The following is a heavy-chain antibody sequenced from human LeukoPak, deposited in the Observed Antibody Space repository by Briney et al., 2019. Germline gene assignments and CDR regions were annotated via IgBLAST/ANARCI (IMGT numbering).Heavy chain of an antibody. D-gene: IGHD1-26*01. J-gene: IGHJ4*02. CDR3: VRHLVGVAEGYFDY. Sequence: PSETLSLTCTVSGDSVSSDSYYWGWIRQPPRKGLEWIGSVFYRDRTYYNPSLRRRLTITVATPKNEVSLNLRSVTAADTAIYYCVRHLVGVAEGYFDYWGQGIQITVSS. CDR1: GDSVSSDSYY. CDR2: VFYRDRT. V-gene: IGHV4-39*01.